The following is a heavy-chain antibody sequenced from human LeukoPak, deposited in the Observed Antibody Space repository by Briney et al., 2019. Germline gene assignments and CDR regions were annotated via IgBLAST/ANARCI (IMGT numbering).Heavy chain of an antibody. CDR2: ISSSSSYI. CDR1: RFTFSTYS. CDR3: ASGSSGLD. Sequence: TGGSLRLSCAASRFTFSTYSMNWVRQAPGKGLEWVSSISSSSSYIYYADSVKGRFTISRDNAKNSLYLQMNSLRAEDTAVYYCASGSSGLDWGQGTLVTVSS. V-gene: IGHV3-21*01. J-gene: IGHJ4*02. D-gene: IGHD3-22*01.